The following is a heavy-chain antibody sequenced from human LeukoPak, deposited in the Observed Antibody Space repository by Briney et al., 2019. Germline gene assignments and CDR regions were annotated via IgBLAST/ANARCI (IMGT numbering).Heavy chain of an antibody. CDR1: GFTFDDYG. CDR3: ARDGYCSSTSCYYFDY. CDR2: INWNGGST. Sequence: GGSLRLSCAASGFTFDDYGMSWVRQAPGKGLEWVSGINWNGGSTGYADSVKGRFTISRDNAKNSLYLQTNSLRAEDTALYYCARDGYCSSTSCYYFDYWGQGTLVTVSS. D-gene: IGHD2-2*03. J-gene: IGHJ4*02. V-gene: IGHV3-20*04.